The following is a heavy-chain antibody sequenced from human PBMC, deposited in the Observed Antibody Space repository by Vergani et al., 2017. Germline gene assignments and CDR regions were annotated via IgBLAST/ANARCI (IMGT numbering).Heavy chain of an antibody. CDR2: IYYSGST. CDR3: ASKPTGTTWYSVKYYFDF. CDR1: GGSISRNDYY. D-gene: IGHD6-13*01. J-gene: IGHJ4*02. Sequence: QVQLQESGPGLVKPSQTLSLTCSVSGGSISRNDYYWTWIRQPPGKGLEWLGYIYYSGSTYYNPSLKSRLTKSVDTSKNQFSLELSSVTASDTAMYYCASKPTGTTWYSVKYYFDFWGQGTLVAVSS. V-gene: IGHV4-30-4*08.